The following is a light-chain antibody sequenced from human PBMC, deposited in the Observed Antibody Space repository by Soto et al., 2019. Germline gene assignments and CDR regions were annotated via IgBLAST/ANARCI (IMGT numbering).Light chain of an antibody. CDR1: QSVSSSY. J-gene: IGKJ1*01. V-gene: IGKV3-20*01. Sequence: EIVLTPSPGTLSLSPGERATLCCRASQSVSSSYLAWYQQKPGQAPRLLIYGASSRATGIPDRLSGSGSGTDFTLTISRLEPEDFAVYYCQQYGSSPPTFGQGTKVDI. CDR2: GAS. CDR3: QQYGSSPPT.